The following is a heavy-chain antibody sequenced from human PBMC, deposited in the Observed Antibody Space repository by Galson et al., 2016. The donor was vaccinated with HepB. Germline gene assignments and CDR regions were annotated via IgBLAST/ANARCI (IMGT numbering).Heavy chain of an antibody. J-gene: IGHJ3*02. Sequence: TLSLTCTVSGDSIGSGLYYWSWIRQPAGKGLEWIGRVYTSGSTNQNPSLKSRVSISVDTSKNQVSLKLTSVTAADTAVYYCARNNPITGSGRSGTLDIWGLGTMVTVSS. CDR2: VYTSGST. CDR3: ARNNPITGSGRSGTLDI. D-gene: IGHD3-3*01. V-gene: IGHV4-61*02. CDR1: GDSIGSGLYY.